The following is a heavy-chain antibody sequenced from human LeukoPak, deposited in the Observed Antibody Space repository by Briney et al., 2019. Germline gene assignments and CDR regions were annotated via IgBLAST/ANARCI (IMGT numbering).Heavy chain of an antibody. J-gene: IGHJ4*02. CDR3: ARETYGDYESTPDHKDY. D-gene: IGHD4-17*01. V-gene: IGHV3-21*01. Sequence: PGGSLRLSCAASGFTFSSYSMNWVRQAPGKGLEWVSSISSSSSYIYYADSVKGRFTISRDNAKNSLYLQMNSLRAEDTAVYYCARETYGDYESTPDHKDYWGQGTLVTVSS. CDR2: ISSSSSYI. CDR1: GFTFSSYS.